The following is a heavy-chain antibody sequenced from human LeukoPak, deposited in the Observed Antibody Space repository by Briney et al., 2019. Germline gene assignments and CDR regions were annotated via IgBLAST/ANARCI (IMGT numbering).Heavy chain of an antibody. Sequence: QAGGSLRLSCAASGFTFSSYAMSWVRQAPGKGLEWVSAISGSGGSTYYADSVKGRFTISRDNSKNTLYLQMNSLRAEDTAVYYCVRDTAMGPYYYYYMDVWGKGTTVTVSS. CDR2: ISGSGGST. D-gene: IGHD5-18*01. V-gene: IGHV3-23*01. J-gene: IGHJ6*03. CDR3: VRDTAMGPYYYYYMDV. CDR1: GFTFSSYA.